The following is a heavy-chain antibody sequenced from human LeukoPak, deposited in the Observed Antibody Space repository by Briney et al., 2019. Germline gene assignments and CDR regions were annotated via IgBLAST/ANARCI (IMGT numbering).Heavy chain of an antibody. CDR2: IIPIFGTA. J-gene: IGHJ6*02. CDR1: GGTFSSYA. V-gene: IGHV1-69*05. Sequence: SVKVSCKASGGTFSSYAIGWVRQAPGQGLEWMGGIIPIFGTANYAQKFQGRVTITTDESTSTAYMELSSLRSEDTAVYYCARDEAYYYYGMDVWGQGTTVAVSS. CDR3: ARDEAYYYYGMDV.